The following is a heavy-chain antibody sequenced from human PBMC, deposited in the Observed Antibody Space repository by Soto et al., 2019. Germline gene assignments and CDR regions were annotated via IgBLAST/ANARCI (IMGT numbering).Heavy chain of an antibody. CDR2: IYYSGST. V-gene: IGHV4-30-4*01. D-gene: IGHD5-18*01. Sequence: PSETLSLTCTVSGGSISSGDYYWSWIRQPPGKGLEWIGYIYYSGSTYYNPSLKSRVTISVDTSKNQFSLKLSSVTAADTAVYYCARDRGYSYGRTTANWFDPWGQGTLVTVS. J-gene: IGHJ5*02. CDR3: ARDRGYSYGRTTANWFDP. CDR1: GGSISSGDYY.